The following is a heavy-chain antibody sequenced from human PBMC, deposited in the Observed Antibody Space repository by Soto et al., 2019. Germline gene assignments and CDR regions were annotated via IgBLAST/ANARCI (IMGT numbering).Heavy chain of an antibody. CDR1: GFTFSSYG. J-gene: IGHJ6*02. Sequence: PGGSLRLSCAASGFTFSSYGMHWVRQAPGKGLEWVAVISYDGSNKYYADSVKGRFTISRDNSKNTLYLQMNSLRAEDTAVYYCALGIAARSGYGMDVWGQGTTVTVSS. CDR2: ISYDGSNK. D-gene: IGHD6-6*01. V-gene: IGHV3-30*03. CDR3: ALGIAARSGYGMDV.